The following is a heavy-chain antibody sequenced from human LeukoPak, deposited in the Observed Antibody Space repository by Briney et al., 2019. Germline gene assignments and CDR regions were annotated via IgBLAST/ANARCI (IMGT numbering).Heavy chain of an antibody. CDR1: GYTFTGYY. Sequence: ASVKVSCKASGYTFTGYYMHWERQAPGQGLEWMGWINPNSGGTNYAQKFQGRVTMTRDTSISTAYMELRRLRSDDTAVYYCARGYYTAVAGDNWFDPWGQGTLVTVSS. CDR2: INPNSGGT. D-gene: IGHD6-19*01. V-gene: IGHV1-2*02. CDR3: ARGYYTAVAGDNWFDP. J-gene: IGHJ5*02.